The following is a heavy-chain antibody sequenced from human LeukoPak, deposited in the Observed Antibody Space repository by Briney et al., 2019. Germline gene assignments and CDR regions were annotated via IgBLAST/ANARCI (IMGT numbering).Heavy chain of an antibody. CDR1: GFTFSSYW. V-gene: IGHV3-74*01. J-gene: IGHJ4*02. D-gene: IGHD3-22*01. CDR3: ARGPHYYDSSGSLVDY. CDR2: INTDGSST. Sequence: PGGSLRLSCAASGFTFSSYWMHWVRQAPGKGLVWVSRINTDGSSTNYADSVNGRFTISRDNAKNTLYLQMNSLRAEDTAVYYCARGPHYYDSSGSLVDYWGQGTLVTVSS.